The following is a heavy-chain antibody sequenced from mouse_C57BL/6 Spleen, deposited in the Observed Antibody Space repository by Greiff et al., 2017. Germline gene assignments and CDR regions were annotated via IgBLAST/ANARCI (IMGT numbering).Heavy chain of an antibody. V-gene: IGHV1-22*01. CDR1: GYTFTDYN. D-gene: IGHD1-1*01. Sequence: VQLQQSGPELVKPGASVKMSCKASGYTFTDYNMHWVKQSHGKSLEWIGYINPNNGGTSYNQKFKGKATLTVNKSSSTAYMELRSLTSEDSAVYYCARWDGSRDGFAYWGQGTLVTVSA. J-gene: IGHJ3*01. CDR3: ARWDGSRDGFAY. CDR2: INPNNGGT.